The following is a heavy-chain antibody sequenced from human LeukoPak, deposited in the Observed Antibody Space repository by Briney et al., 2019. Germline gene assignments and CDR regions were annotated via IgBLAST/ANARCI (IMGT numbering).Heavy chain of an antibody. J-gene: IGHJ4*02. D-gene: IGHD3-22*01. CDR1: GFTFSRYG. CDR3: ARSYDTSGYYFRAVEY. V-gene: IGHV3-33*01. Sequence: PGGSLRLSCAASGFTFSRYGMHWVRQAPGKGLEWVAVIWYDGSNKNYAESVKGRFTTSRDNSKDTLYLQMNSLRAEDTAVYYCARSYDTSGYYFRAVEYWGQGTLVTVSS. CDR2: IWYDGSNK.